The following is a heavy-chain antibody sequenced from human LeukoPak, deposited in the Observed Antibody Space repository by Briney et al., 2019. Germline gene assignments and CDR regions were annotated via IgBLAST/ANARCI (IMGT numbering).Heavy chain of an antibody. CDR3: ATKTGYSSSWSLGPSYYYYMDV. Sequence: SVKVSCKASGGTFSSYAISWVRQAPGQGLEWMGGIIPIFGTANYAQKFQGRVTITADESTSTAYMELSSLRSEDTAVYYCATKTGYSSSWSLGPSYYYYMDVWGKGTTVTVSS. D-gene: IGHD6-13*01. CDR2: IIPIFGTA. V-gene: IGHV1-69*13. CDR1: GGTFSSYA. J-gene: IGHJ6*03.